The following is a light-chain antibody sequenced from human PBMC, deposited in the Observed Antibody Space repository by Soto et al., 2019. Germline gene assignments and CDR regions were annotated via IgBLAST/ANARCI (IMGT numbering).Light chain of an antibody. Sequence: QSALTQPRSVSGSPGQSVTISCTGASNNVGGYNYVSWYQHHPGKVPQLIIYDVTKRPSGVPDRFSGSKSGNTASLTISGLHAEDEADYYCCSSAGTYTWIFGGGTKLTVL. CDR1: SNNVGGYNY. J-gene: IGLJ2*01. CDR2: DVT. CDR3: CSSAGTYTWI. V-gene: IGLV2-11*01.